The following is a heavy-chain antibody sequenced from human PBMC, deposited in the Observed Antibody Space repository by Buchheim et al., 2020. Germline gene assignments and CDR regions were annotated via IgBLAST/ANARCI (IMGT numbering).Heavy chain of an antibody. J-gene: IGHJ6*02. Sequence: EVQLVESGGGLVQPGGSLRLSCAASGFTFSSYWMSWVRQAPGKGLEWVANIKQDGSEKYYVDSVKGRFTISRDNAKNSLYLQMNSLRAEDTAVYYCARDRITILGVVIIYYYYGMDVWGQGTT. D-gene: IGHD3-3*01. CDR1: GFTFSSYW. CDR2: IKQDGSEK. CDR3: ARDRITILGVVIIYYYYGMDV. V-gene: IGHV3-7*01.